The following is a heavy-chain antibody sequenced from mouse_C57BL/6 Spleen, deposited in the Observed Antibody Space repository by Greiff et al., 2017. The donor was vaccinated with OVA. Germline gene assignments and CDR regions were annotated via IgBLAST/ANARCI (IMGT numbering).Heavy chain of an antibody. D-gene: IGHD2-4*01. J-gene: IGHJ3*01. CDR3: ARRLYDYDDWFAY. Sequence: VQLQQSGPELVKPGASVKLSCKASGYSFTGYYMNWVKQSPEQSLEWIGEINPSTGGTTYNQKFKAKATLTVDKSSSTAYMQLKSLTSEDSAVYYGARRLYDYDDWFAYWGQGTLVTVSA. V-gene: IGHV1-42*01. CDR2: INPSTGGT. CDR1: GYSFTGYY.